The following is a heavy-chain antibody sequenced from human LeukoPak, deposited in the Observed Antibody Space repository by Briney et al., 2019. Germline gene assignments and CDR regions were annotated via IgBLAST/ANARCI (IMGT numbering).Heavy chain of an antibody. V-gene: IGHV1-2*02. J-gene: IGHJ4*02. CDR3: ARDQYQLFYLFDY. CDR2: INPNSGGT. CDR1: GYTFTVYY. D-gene: IGHD2-2*02. Sequence: ASVTVSYKASGYTFTVYYMHWVRQAPGQGVEWMGWINPNSGGTNYAQKFQGRVTMTRDTSISTAYMELSRLRSDDTAVYYCARDQYQLFYLFDYWGQGTLVTVSS.